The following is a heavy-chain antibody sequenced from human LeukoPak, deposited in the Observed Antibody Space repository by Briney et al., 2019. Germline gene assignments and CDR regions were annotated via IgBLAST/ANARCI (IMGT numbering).Heavy chain of an antibody. J-gene: IGHJ4*02. V-gene: IGHV3-30-3*01. CDR2: ISYDGSNK. CDR3: ARDYLLWFGELFDY. D-gene: IGHD3-10*01. CDR1: GFTFSSYV. Sequence: GGSLRLSCAASGFTFSSYVMHWVRQAPGKGLEWVAVISYDGSNKYYADSVKRRFTISRDNSKNTLYLQMNSLRAEDTAVYYCARDYLLWFGELFDYWGQGTLVTVSS.